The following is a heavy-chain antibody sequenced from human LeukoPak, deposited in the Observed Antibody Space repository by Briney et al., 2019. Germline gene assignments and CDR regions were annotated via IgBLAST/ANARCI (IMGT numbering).Heavy chain of an antibody. Sequence: ASVKVSCKASGYTFTSYDINWVRQATGQGLEWMGWMNPNSGNTGYAQKFQGRVTITTDESTSTAYMELSSLRSEDTAVYYCAKDSVSWNYCFDYWGQGTLVTVSS. CDR3: AKDSVSWNYCFDY. J-gene: IGHJ4*02. CDR1: GYTFTSYD. CDR2: MNPNSGNT. V-gene: IGHV1-8*03. D-gene: IGHD1-7*01.